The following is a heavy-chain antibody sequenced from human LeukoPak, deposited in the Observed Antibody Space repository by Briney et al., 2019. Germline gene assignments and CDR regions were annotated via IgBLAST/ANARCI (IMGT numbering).Heavy chain of an antibody. V-gene: IGHV3-30*02. J-gene: IGHJ2*01. CDR2: IRYDGSNK. CDR3: AKGVASSWYFDL. D-gene: IGHD2-15*01. Sequence: GRSLRLSCAASGFIFSSYGTHWVRQAPRKGLEWVAFIRYDGSNKYYADSVKGRFTSSRDNSKNTLYLQMNSLRAADTAVYYCAKGVASSWYFDLWGRGTLVTVSS. CDR1: GFIFSSYG.